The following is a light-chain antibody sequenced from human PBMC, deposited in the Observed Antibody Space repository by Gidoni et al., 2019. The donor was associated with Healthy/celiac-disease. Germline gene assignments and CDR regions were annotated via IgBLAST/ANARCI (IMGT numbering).Light chain of an antibody. CDR1: KLGDKY. J-gene: IGLJ2*01. Sequence: SYDLTQPPSVSVSPGQTASITCSGDKLGDKYVYWYQQRPGQSPVLVIYEDSQRPSGIPERFSGSNSGNTATLTISGTQAMDEADYYCQAWDSNTVIFGGGTKLTVL. CDR3: QAWDSNTVI. CDR2: EDS. V-gene: IGLV3-1*01.